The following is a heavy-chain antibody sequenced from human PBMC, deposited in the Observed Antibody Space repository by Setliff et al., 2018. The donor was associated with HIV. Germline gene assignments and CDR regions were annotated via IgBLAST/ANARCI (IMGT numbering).Heavy chain of an antibody. Sequence: GGSLSLSCEASGFTFSDFWMHWVRQAPGKGLEWVASISPDGSRNYCVGSVKGRFTASRDNAKSSLYLQMNSLRAEDTAVYYCARVHLTTNAVYGVVSNWFDPWGQGALVTVSS. CDR3: ARVHLTTNAVYGVVSNWFDP. CDR1: GFTFSDFW. J-gene: IGHJ5*02. CDR2: ISPDGSRN. D-gene: IGHD3-3*01. V-gene: IGHV3-7*03.